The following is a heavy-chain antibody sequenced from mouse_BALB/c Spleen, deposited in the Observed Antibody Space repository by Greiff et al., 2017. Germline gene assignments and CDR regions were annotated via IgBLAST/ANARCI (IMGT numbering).Heavy chain of an antibody. J-gene: IGHJ1*01. D-gene: IGHD1-3*01. V-gene: IGHV2-9*02. CDR2: IWAGGST. CDR3: ARDPPGKGYFDV. Sequence: QVQLKESGPGLVAPSQSLSITCTVSGFSLTSYGVHWVRQPPGKGLEWLGVIWAGGSTNYNSALMSRLSISKDNSKSQVFLKMNSLQTDDTAMYYCARDPPGKGYFDVWGAGTTVTVSS. CDR1: GFSLTSYG.